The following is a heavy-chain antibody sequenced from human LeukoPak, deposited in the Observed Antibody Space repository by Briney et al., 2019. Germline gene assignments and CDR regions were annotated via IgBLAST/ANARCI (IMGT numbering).Heavy chain of an antibody. J-gene: IGHJ6*03. V-gene: IGHV3-21*01. CDR3: AKDQKSKSSSSNYYYYYMDV. CDR1: GFTFSSYS. Sequence: GGSLRLSCAASGFTFSSYSMNWVRQAPGKGLEWVSSISSSSSYIYYADSVKGRFTISRDNAKNSLYLQMNSLRVEDTAVYYCAKDQKSKSSSSNYYYYYMDVWGKGTTVTVSS. D-gene: IGHD6-6*01. CDR2: ISSSSSYI.